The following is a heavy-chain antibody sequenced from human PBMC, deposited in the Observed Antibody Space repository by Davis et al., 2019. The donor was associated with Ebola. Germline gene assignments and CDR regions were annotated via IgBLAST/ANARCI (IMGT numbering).Heavy chain of an antibody. J-gene: IGHJ5*02. V-gene: IGHV4-30-2*01. CDR3: ARGKPFGSSFWFDP. D-gene: IGHD6-13*01. CDR1: GGSISSGGYS. Sequence: MPSETLSLTCAVSGGSISSGGYSWSWIRQPPGKGLEWIGYIYPSGSTYYNPSLKSRVTISVDRSKNQFSLKLSSVTAADTAVYYCARGKPFGSSFWFDPWGQGTLVTVSS. CDR2: IYPSGST.